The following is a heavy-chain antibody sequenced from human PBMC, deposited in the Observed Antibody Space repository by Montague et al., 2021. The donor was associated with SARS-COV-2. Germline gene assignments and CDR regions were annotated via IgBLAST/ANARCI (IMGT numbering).Heavy chain of an antibody. CDR1: GGSFSGYY. J-gene: IGHJ5*01. CDR2: INHSGST. CDR3: ARGRSETIIIVVVPLDYYYFDA. V-gene: IGHV4-34*01. Sequence: SDTLSLTCAVYGGSFSGYYWSWIRQPPGKGLGWIGEINHSGSTNYNPSLKSQVTISVETSKNQFSLKLSSVTATDTAVYYCARGRSETIIIVVVPLDYYYFDAWGQGTLVTVSS. D-gene: IGHD3-22*01.